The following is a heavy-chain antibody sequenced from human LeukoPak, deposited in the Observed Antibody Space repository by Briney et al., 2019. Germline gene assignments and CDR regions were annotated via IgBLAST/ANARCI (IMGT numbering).Heavy chain of an antibody. CDR2: IIPIFGTA. CDR1: GGTFSSYA. V-gene: IGHV1-69*13. CDR3: ARAYGGGTTEYYFDY. J-gene: IGHJ4*02. Sequence: PVKVSCKASGGTFSSYAISWVRQAPGQGLEWMGGIIPIFGTANYAQKFQGRVTITADESTSTAYMELSSLRSEDTAVYYCARAYGGGTTEYYFDYWGQGTLVTVS. D-gene: IGHD1-1*01.